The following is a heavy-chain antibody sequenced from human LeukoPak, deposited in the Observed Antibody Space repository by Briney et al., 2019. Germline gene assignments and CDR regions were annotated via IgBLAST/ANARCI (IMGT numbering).Heavy chain of an antibody. V-gene: IGHV4-4*02. CDR2: IFHSGDT. CDR1: GDPLSNNYL. J-gene: IGHJ3*02. Sequence: PSGALSLTCGVSGDPLSNNYLWRWVPQPPGEGLEWIGEIFHSGDTNYKPSLKSRVTISVDKSKNQFSLKLSSVTAADTAVYYCAGAHCGGDCYSGRAFDIWGQGTMVTVSS. D-gene: IGHD2-21*02. CDR3: AGAHCGGDCYSGRAFDI.